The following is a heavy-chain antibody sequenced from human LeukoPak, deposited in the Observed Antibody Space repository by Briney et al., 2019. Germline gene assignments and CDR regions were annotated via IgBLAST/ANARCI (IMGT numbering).Heavy chain of an antibody. CDR1: GGSISRYS. D-gene: IGHD2-15*01. Sequence: SETLSLTCTVSGGSISRYSWSWIRQPPGKGLEWVGYVYYSGSTNYNPSLKSRVTISVDTSKNKFSLKLSSVTAADTAVYYCARGYCSGGSCYPHAFDIWGQGTMVTVSS. J-gene: IGHJ3*02. CDR3: ARGYCSGGSCYPHAFDI. CDR2: VYYSGST. V-gene: IGHV4-59*01.